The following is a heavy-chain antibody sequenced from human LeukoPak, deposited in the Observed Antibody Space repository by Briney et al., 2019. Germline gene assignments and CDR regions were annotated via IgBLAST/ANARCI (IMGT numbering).Heavy chain of an antibody. J-gene: IGHJ6*02. CDR3: AKDREVRGYYGLDV. CDR2: IYDGGST. Sequence: GGSLRLSCAASGFTVSSNYMNWVRQAPGKGLEWVSVIYDGGSTDYADSVKGRFTISRDNSKNTLYLQMNSLRAEDTAVYYCAKDREVRGYYGLDVWGQGTRSPSP. D-gene: IGHD3-10*01. V-gene: IGHV3-53*01. CDR1: GFTVSSNY.